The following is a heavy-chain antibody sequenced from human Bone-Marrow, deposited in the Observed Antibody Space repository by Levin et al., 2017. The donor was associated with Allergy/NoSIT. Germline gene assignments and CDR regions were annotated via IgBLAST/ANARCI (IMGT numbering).Heavy chain of an antibody. D-gene: IGHD1-20*01. Sequence: PGESLKISCAASGFVVSRNHMSWVRQAPGRGLEWLSVTYSGGTTYFRDSVKGRFTIARDNSKNTLYLQMKSLRAEDTAIYYCARDNFDTPGELDHWGQGTLVTVSS. CDR3: ARDNFDTPGELDH. V-gene: IGHV3-53*01. CDR1: GFVVSRNH. J-gene: IGHJ4*02. CDR2: TYSGGTT.